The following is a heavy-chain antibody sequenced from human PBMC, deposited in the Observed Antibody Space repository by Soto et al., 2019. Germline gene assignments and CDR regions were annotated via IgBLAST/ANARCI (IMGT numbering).Heavy chain of an antibody. D-gene: IGHD3-22*01. V-gene: IGHV4-31*11. Sequence: SETLSLTCAVSGGSISSGGYYWSWIRQPPGKGLEWIGYIYYSGSTYYNPSLKSRVTISIDTSTNQFSLKLSSVTAADTAVYYCARAGYDRDGGGYYYFDYWGQGTLVTVSS. CDR1: GGSISSGGYY. CDR2: IYYSGST. CDR3: ARAGYDRDGGGYYYFDY. J-gene: IGHJ4*02.